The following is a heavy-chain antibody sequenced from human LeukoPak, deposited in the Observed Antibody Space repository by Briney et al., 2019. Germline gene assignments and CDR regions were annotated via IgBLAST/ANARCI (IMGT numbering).Heavy chain of an antibody. D-gene: IGHD6-13*01. V-gene: IGHV3-48*01. CDR1: GFTFSSYS. CDR2: ISSSSSTI. CDR3: AGSAIAAAGSAADY. J-gene: IGHJ4*02. Sequence: GGSLRLSCAASGFTFSSYSMNWVRQAPGKGLEWVSYISSSSSTIYYADSVKGRFTISRDNAKNTLYLQMNSLRAEDTAVYYCAGSAIAAAGSAADYWGQGTLVTVSS.